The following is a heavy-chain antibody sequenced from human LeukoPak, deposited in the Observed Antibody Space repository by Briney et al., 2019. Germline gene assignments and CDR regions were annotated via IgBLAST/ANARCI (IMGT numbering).Heavy chain of an antibody. CDR1: GYTFTSYG. Sequence: ASVKVSCKASGYTFTSYGISWVRQAPGQGLEWMGWISAYNGNTNYAQKLQGRVTMTTDTSTSTAYMELRSLRSDDTAVYYCARVSAAAGTVGAFDIWGQGTMVTVSS. D-gene: IGHD6-13*01. V-gene: IGHV1-18*01. CDR2: ISAYNGNT. CDR3: ARVSAAAGTVGAFDI. J-gene: IGHJ3*02.